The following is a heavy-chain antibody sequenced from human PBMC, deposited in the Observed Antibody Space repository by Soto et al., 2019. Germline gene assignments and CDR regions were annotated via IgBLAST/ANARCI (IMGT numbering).Heavy chain of an antibody. CDR1: GGSITGGSFSSTTYY. Sequence: NPSETLSLTCTVSGGSITGGSFSSTTYYWGWMRQPPGKGLEWIASFFIGGNTYYNPSLKSRVTISVDTSKNQFSLKLSSVTAADTAVYYCARRDYYYGMDVWGQGTTVTVSS. V-gene: IGHV4-39*01. CDR3: ARRDYYYGMDV. CDR2: FFIGGNT. J-gene: IGHJ6*02.